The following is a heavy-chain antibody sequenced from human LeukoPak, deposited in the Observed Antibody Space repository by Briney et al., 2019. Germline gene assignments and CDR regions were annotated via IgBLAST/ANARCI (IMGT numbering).Heavy chain of an antibody. J-gene: IGHJ4*02. CDR3: ARQGYADFSSRPFDY. D-gene: IGHD4-17*01. V-gene: IGHV4-39*01. Sequence: SETLSLTCTVSGGSIINSGYYWGWIRRPPGKGLEWIGSVYYSGNTYYNPSLKSRVTISVDTSKNQFSLKLRSVTAADTAMYYCARQGYADFSSRPFDYWGQGTLVTVSS. CDR2: VYYSGNT. CDR1: GGSIINSGYY.